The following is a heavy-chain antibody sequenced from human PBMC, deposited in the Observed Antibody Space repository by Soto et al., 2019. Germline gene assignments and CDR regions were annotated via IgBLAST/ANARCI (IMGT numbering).Heavy chain of an antibody. CDR1: GYTFTSYY. D-gene: IGHD4-4*01. J-gene: IGHJ6*02. V-gene: IGHV1-46*01. CDR2: INPSGGNT. CDR3: ARVRSNYGPHYYYYYGMDV. Sequence: ASVKVSCKASGYTFTSYYMHWVRQAPGQGLEWMGIINPSGGNTSYAQKFQGRVTMTRDTSTSTVYMELSSLRSEDTAVYYCARVRSNYGPHYYYYYGMDVWGQGTTVTVSS.